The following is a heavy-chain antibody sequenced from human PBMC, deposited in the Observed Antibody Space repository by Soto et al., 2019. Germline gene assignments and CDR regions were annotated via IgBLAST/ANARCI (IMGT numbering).Heavy chain of an antibody. CDR3: ARSYSSSWLGFDY. J-gene: IGHJ4*02. Sequence: SETLSLTCTVSGGSVSSCCYYWSWIRQPPGKGLEWIGYIYYSGSTNYIPSLKSRVTISVDTSKNQFSLKLSSVTAADTAVYYCARSYSSSWLGFDYWGQGTLVTVSS. D-gene: IGHD6-13*01. CDR2: IYYSGST. CDR1: GGSVSSCCYY. V-gene: IGHV4-61*01.